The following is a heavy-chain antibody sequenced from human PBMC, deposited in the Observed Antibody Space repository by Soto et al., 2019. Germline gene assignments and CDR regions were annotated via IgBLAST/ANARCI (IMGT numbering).Heavy chain of an antibody. Sequence: QVQLVQSGAEVKKPGASVKVSCKASGYTFTSYGISWVRQAPGQGLEWMGWISAYNGNTNYAQKLQGRGTMTTNTSTSTAYMELRSLRSDDTAVYYCARDRRGYSGYDTRGWFDPWGQGTLVTVSS. D-gene: IGHD5-12*01. CDR1: GYTFTSYG. V-gene: IGHV1-18*01. CDR3: ARDRRGYSGYDTRGWFDP. J-gene: IGHJ5*02. CDR2: ISAYNGNT.